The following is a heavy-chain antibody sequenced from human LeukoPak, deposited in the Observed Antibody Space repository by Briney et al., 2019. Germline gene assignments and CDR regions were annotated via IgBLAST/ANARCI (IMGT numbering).Heavy chain of an antibody. Sequence: GASVKVSCKASGGTFSSYAISWVRQAPGQALEWMGRIIPILDIANYAQKFQGRVTITADKSTSTAYMELSSLRSEDTAVYYCARDPAATAGVAAAGSYYFDYWGQGTLVTVSS. D-gene: IGHD6-13*01. V-gene: IGHV1-69*04. CDR3: ARDPAATAGVAAAGSYYFDY. CDR1: GGTFSSYA. J-gene: IGHJ4*02. CDR2: IIPILDIA.